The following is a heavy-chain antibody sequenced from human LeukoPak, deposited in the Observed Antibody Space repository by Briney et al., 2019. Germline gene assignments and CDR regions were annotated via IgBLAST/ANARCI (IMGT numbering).Heavy chain of an antibody. D-gene: IGHD4-17*01. CDR3: ARDRTTVTPYYYYYYYMDV. Sequence: SETLSLTCTVSGDSFSYFYWSWIRQPPGKGLEWIGYIYNSGSTSYNPSLKSRVTISLDTSQNQFSLKLSSVTAAGTAVYYCARDRTTVTPYYYYYYYMDVWGKGTTVTVSS. V-gene: IGHV4-59*12. J-gene: IGHJ6*03. CDR2: IYNSGST. CDR1: GDSFSYFY.